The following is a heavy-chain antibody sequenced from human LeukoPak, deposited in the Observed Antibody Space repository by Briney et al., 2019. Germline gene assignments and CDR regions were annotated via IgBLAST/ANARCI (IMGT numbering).Heavy chain of an antibody. V-gene: IGHV1-2*02. CDR2: INPNSGGT. CDR1: GYTFTGYY. CDR3: ARDGSPYSSGWYGGNWFDP. Sequence: ASVKVSCKASGYTFTGYYMHWVRQAPGQGLEWMGWINPNSGGTNYAQKFQGRVTMTRDTSISTAYMELGRLRSDDTAVYYCARDGSPYSSGWYGGNWFDPWGQGTLVTVSS. J-gene: IGHJ5*02. D-gene: IGHD6-19*01.